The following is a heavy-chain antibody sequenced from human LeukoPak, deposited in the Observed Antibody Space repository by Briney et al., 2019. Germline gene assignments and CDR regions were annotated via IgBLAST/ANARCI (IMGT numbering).Heavy chain of an antibody. J-gene: IGHJ4*02. CDR2: ISSSSSTI. V-gene: IGHV3-48*01. Sequence: GGSLRLSCAASGFTFSSYSMNWFRQAPGKGLEWVSYISSSSSTIYYADSVKGRFTISRDNAKNSLYLQMNSLRAEDTAVYYCARGAVRDGYNNDYWGQGTLVTVSS. CDR1: GFTFSSYS. D-gene: IGHD5-12*01. CDR3: ARGAVRDGYNNDY.